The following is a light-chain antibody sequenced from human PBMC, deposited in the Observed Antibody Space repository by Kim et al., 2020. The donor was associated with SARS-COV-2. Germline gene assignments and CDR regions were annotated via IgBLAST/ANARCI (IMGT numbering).Light chain of an antibody. J-gene: IGKJ4*01. CDR2: GAS. V-gene: IGKV3-15*01. CDR3: HQYNNWPPLT. Sequence: EIVMTQSPATLSVSPGERATLSCRASQSVGSNLAWYQQKPGQAPRLLIYGASTRATDIPARFSGSGSGTEFTLTISSLQSEDFAIYYYHQYNNWPPLTFGGGTKVEI. CDR1: QSVGSN.